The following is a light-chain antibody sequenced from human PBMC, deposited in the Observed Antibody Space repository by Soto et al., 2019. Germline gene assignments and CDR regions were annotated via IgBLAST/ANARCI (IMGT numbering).Light chain of an antibody. CDR3: SSYTSSNTLV. CDR1: SSDVGSYNL. CDR2: EVG. J-gene: IGLJ3*02. V-gene: IGLV2-14*02. Sequence: QSALTQPASVSGSPGQSIIISCTGTSSDVGSYNLVSWYQHHPGKAPKLIIYEVGNRPSGVSQRFSGSKSGNTASLTIFGLQAEDEADYYCSSYTSSNTLVFGGGTKVTVL.